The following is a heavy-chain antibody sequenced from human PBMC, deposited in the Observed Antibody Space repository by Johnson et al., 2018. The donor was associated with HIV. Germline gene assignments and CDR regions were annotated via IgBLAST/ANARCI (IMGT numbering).Heavy chain of an antibody. CDR1: RFTFSDYY. J-gene: IGHJ3*02. CDR3: ARSPEGDAFDI. CDR2: ISSSGGTI. V-gene: IGHV3-11*04. Sequence: QVQLVESGGGLVKPGGSLRLSCAASRFTFSDYYMSWIRQTPGKGLEWVSYISSSGGTIYYADSVKGRFSISRDNAKNSLYLQMSSLRAEDTAVYYCARSPEGDAFDIWGQGTMVTVSS.